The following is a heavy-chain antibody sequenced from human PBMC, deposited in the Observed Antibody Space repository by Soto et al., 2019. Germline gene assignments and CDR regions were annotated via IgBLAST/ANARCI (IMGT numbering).Heavy chain of an antibody. J-gene: IGHJ6*02. V-gene: IGHV4-59*01. CDR1: GGSISSYY. D-gene: IGHD3-3*01. CDR2: IYYSGST. CDR3: ARVRTGEWLLDDCYGMDV. Sequence: PSETLSLTCTVSGGSISSYYWSWIRQPPGKGLEWIGYIYYSGSTNYNPSLKSRVTISVDTSKNQFSLKLSSVTAADTAVYYCARVRTGEWLLDDCYGMDVWGQGTTVTVSS.